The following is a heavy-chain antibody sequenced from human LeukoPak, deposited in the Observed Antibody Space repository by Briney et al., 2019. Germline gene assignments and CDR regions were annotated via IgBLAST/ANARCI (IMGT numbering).Heavy chain of an antibody. CDR1: GGSFSGYY. D-gene: IGHD3-22*01. CDR3: ARKAREVEYYDSSGFLDY. V-gene: IGHV4-34*01. Sequence: AETLSLTCAVYGGSFSGYYWSWIRQPPGKGLEWIGEINHSGSTNYNPSLKSLVTISVDTSNNQFSLKLSSVTAADTAVYYCARKAREVEYYDSSGFLDYWGQGTLVTVSS. J-gene: IGHJ4*02. CDR2: INHSGST.